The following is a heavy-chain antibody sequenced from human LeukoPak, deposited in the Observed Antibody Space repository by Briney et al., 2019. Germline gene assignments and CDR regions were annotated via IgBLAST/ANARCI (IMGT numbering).Heavy chain of an antibody. CDR2: IHTSGSA. CDR1: GSSFNSYY. CDR3: ARDIVYLIDEDYG. J-gene: IGHJ4*02. V-gene: IGHV4-4*07. D-gene: IGHD4-17*01. Sequence: SETLSLTCTVSGSSFNSYYWSWIRQPAGKALEWIGRIHTSGSAEYNPSLQSRVTLSVDVSKKQFSLKMTSATAADTAVYYCARDIVYLIDEDYGWGQGTLVTVSS.